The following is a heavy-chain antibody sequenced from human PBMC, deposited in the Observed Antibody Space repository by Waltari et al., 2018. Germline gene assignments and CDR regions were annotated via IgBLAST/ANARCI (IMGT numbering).Heavy chain of an antibody. Sequence: EVQLLESGGGLVQPGGSLRLSCAASGFTFSSYVMNWVRQAPGKGLEWVSIIYSDDSSTYYADSGKGRFTVSRDNSKNTLYLQMNSLRAEDTAIYYCARDPPVDYWGQGTLVTVSS. CDR3: ARDPPVDY. CDR1: GFTFSSYV. CDR2: IYSDDSST. J-gene: IGHJ4*02. V-gene: IGHV3-23*03.